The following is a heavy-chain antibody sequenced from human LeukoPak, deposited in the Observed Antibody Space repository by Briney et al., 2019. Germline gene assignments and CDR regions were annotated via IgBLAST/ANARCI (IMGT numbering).Heavy chain of an antibody. CDR2: IYHSGST. CDR1: GGSISSGGYS. CDR3: ARSWTDRIDY. Sequence: PSETLSLTCAVSGGSISSGGYSWSWIRQPPGKGLEWIGYIYHSGSTYYNPSLKSRVTISVDRSKNQFSLKLSSVTAADTAVYYCARSWTDRIDYWGQGTLVTVSS. J-gene: IGHJ4*02. V-gene: IGHV4-30-2*01. D-gene: IGHD6-13*01.